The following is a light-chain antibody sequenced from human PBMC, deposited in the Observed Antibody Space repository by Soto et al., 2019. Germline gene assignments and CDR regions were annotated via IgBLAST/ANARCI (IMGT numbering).Light chain of an antibody. CDR1: SSDIGSYNA. CDR2: DVF. CDR3: SSFAPSYRVI. Sequence: QSVLTQPRSVSGSPGHSVTISCFGTSSDIGSYNAVSWYQQHPGKAPKLIIFDVFERPSGVPDRFSGSKSGNSASLTISGLQAEGESDYYCSSFAPSYRVIFGGGTKLTGL. V-gene: IGLV2-11*01. J-gene: IGLJ2*01.